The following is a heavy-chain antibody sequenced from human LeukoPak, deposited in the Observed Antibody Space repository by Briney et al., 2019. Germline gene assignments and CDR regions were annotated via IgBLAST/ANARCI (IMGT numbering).Heavy chain of an antibody. CDR1: AFTFRSYA. Sequence: GGSLRLSCAASAFTFRSYAMIWVRQAPGKGLEWVSTVSASGGSTYYADSVKGRSTISRDNSNNTLSLQINSLRPEDTAVYYCAKGAASRGYTYMANWGQGTLVTVSS. J-gene: IGHJ4*02. V-gene: IGHV3-23*01. CDR3: AKGAASRGYTYMAN. D-gene: IGHD5-18*01. CDR2: VSASGGST.